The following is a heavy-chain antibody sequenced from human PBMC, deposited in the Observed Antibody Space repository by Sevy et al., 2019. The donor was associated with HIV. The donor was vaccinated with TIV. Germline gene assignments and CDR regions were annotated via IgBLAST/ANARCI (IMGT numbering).Heavy chain of an antibody. CDR1: GFTFSSYA. CDR3: AKDYNSSWYELDY. V-gene: IGHV3-23*01. D-gene: IGHD6-13*01. CDR2: IRGSGGST. J-gene: IGHJ4*02. Sequence: GGSLRLSCAASGFTFSSYAMSWVRQAPGKGLEWVSAIRGSGGSTYYADSVKGRVTISRDKSKNTLYLQMNSLRAEDTAVYYCAKDYNSSWYELDYWGEGTLVTVSS.